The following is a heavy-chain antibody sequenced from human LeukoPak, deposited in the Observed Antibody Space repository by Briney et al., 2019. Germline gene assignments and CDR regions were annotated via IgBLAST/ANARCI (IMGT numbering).Heavy chain of an antibody. J-gene: IGHJ4*02. D-gene: IGHD3-22*01. CDR1: GGTFSSYA. Sequence: RASVKVSCKASGGTFSSYAISWVRQAPGQGLEWMGGIIPIFGTANYAQKFQGRVTMTTDTSTSTAYMELSSLRSEDTAVYYCARGSSGTKGYYFDYWGQGTLVTVSS. CDR2: IIPIFGTA. CDR3: ARGSSGTKGYYFDY. V-gene: IGHV1-69*05.